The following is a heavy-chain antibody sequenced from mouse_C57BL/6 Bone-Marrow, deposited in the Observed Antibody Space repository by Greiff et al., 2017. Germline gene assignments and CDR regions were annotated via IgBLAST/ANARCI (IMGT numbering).Heavy chain of an antibody. CDR3: ASLYYFDY. CDR1: GYSITSGYY. V-gene: IGHV3-6*01. J-gene: IGHJ2*01. CDR2: KTYDGSN. Sequence: EVHLVESGPGLVKPSQSLSLTCSVTGYSITSGYYWNWIRQFPGNKLEWMGHKTYDGSNNYNPSLKNRISITRDTSKNQFFLKFNTVTTEDTSPYYCASLYYFDYWGQGTTLTVSS.